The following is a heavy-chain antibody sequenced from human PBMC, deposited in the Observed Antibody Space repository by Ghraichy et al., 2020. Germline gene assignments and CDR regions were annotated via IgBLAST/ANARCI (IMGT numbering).Heavy chain of an antibody. CDR1: GGSFSGYY. J-gene: IGHJ4*02. V-gene: IGHV4-34*01. CDR2: IDRSGFT. D-gene: IGHD3-22*01. Sequence: SETLSLTCAVFGGSFSGYYWSGSRQSPGKGLEGMGDIDRSGFTNYNPSLRSRITISVDTTKYQFSLRLSSVTAAETAIYYCARASSSYDNSGVYKEAGQVRYWGQGTLVTGSS. CDR3: ARASSSYDNSGVYKEAGQVRY.